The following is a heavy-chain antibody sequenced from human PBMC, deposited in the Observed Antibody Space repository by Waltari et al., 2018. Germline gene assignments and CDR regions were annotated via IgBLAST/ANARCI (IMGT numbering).Heavy chain of an antibody. Sequence: EVQLVESGGGLVQPGGSLRLSCAASGFTFSSYEMNWVHQAPGKGLEWVSYISSSGSTIYYADSVKGRFTISRDNAKNSLYLQMNSLRAEDTAVYYCARDLSDYDFWSWMDVWGQGTTVTVSS. D-gene: IGHD3-3*01. V-gene: IGHV3-48*03. J-gene: IGHJ6*02. CDR1: GFTFSSYE. CDR2: ISSSGSTI. CDR3: ARDLSDYDFWSWMDV.